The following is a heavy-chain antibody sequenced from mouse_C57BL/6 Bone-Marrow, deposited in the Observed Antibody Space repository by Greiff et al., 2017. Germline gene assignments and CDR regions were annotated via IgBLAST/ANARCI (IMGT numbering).Heavy chain of an antibody. CDR1: GYTFTDYN. CDR2: INPNNGGT. V-gene: IGHV1-18*01. J-gene: IGHJ2*01. D-gene: IGHD3-2*02. Sequence: VKLQQSGPGLVKPGASVKIPCKASGYTFTDYNMDWVTQSHGKSLEWIGDINPNNGGTIYNQKFKGKATLTVYKSSSTAYMELRSLTSEDTAVYYWARDSSGYRDWGKGTTRTVAS. CDR3: ARDSSGYRD.